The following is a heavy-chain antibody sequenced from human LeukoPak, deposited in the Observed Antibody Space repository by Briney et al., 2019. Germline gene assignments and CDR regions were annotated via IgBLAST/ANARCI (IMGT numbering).Heavy chain of an antibody. CDR3: ASGGFSDY. J-gene: IGHJ4*02. Sequence: SETLSLTCAVYGGSFSGYYWSWIRQPPGKGLEWIEEINHSGSTNYNPSLKSRVTISVDTSKNQFSLKLSSVTAADTAVYYCASGGFSDYWGQGTLVTVSS. V-gene: IGHV4-34*01. CDR2: INHSGST. D-gene: IGHD3-3*01. CDR1: GGSFSGYY.